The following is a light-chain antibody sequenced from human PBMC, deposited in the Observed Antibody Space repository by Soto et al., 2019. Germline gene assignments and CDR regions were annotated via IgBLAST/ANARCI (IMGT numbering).Light chain of an antibody. Sequence: EIVMTQSPATLSVSPGERATLSCRASQSISSNLAWYQQKPGQAPRLLIYDASSRATGIPARFSGSGSGAEFTLTISSLQSEDFAVYYCQQYNNWPALTFGGGTKVDI. CDR2: DAS. V-gene: IGKV3D-15*01. CDR1: QSISSN. J-gene: IGKJ4*01. CDR3: QQYNNWPALT.